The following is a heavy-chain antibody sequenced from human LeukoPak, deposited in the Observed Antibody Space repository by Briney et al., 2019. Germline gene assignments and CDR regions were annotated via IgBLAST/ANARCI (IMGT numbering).Heavy chain of an antibody. J-gene: IGHJ3*02. D-gene: IGHD5-12*01. CDR1: GGSISSSSYY. V-gene: IGHV4-39*01. CDR3: ARHSRSGSGGYENAFDI. Sequence: KPSETLSLTCTVSGGSISSSSYYWDWIRQSPGKGLEWIGNIYSGGSTYYTPSLKSRVTISVDTSKNQFSLKLSSVTAADTAINFCARHSRSGSGGYENAFDIWGQGTMVTVSS. CDR2: IYSGGST.